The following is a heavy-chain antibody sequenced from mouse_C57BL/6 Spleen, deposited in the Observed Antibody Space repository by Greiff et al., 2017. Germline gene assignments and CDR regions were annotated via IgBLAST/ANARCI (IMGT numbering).Heavy chain of an antibody. D-gene: IGHD1-1*01. CDR2: IRNKANGYTT. V-gene: IGHV7-3*01. CDR3: ARYIGGSLYFDV. J-gene: IGHJ1*03. Sequence: EVQGVESGGGLVQPGGSLSLSCAASGFTFTDYYMSWVRQPPGKALEWLGFIRNKANGYTTEYSASVEGRFTISRDNSQSILYLQMNALRAEDSATYYCARYIGGSLYFDVCGTGTTVTVSS. CDR1: GFTFTDYY.